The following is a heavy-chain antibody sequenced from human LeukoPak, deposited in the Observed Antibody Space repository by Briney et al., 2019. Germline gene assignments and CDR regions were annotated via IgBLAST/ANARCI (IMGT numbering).Heavy chain of an antibody. D-gene: IGHD2-15*01. J-gene: IGHJ4*02. CDR3: ASEGGSGDYRWGCFDY. CDR1: GCTFSSYA. Sequence: SVKVSCKASGCTFSSYAISWVRQAPGQGLEWMGGVNPIDGTANYAQKFQGRVTITADKSTGTAYMELSSLSSEDTAVYYCASEGGSGDYRWGCFDYWGQGTLVTVSS. CDR2: VNPIDGTA. V-gene: IGHV1-69*06.